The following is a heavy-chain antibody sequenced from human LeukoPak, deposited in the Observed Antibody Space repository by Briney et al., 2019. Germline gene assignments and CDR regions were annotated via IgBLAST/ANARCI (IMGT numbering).Heavy chain of an antibody. CDR1: EFTFSSYA. CDR3: AKDFVGTLADAFDI. D-gene: IGHD1-14*01. V-gene: IGHV3-23*01. CDR2: ITGNGGGT. Sequence: GGSLRLSCAASEFTFSSYAMTWVRQAPGKGLEWVPGITGNGGGTHYADSVKGRFTISRDNSKNTLYLQMNSLRAEDTAVYYCAKDFVGTLADAFDIWGQGTMVTVSS. J-gene: IGHJ3*02.